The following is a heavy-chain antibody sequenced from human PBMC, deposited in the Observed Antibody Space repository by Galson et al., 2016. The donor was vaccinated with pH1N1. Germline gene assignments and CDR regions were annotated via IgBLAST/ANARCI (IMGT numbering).Heavy chain of an antibody. CDR2: ISGRGGSR. D-gene: IGHD3-10*01. CDR3: AKAGQWYGGNWFDP. CDR1: GFTFGTHA. J-gene: IGHJ5*02. Sequence: SLRLSCAASGFTFGTHAMTWVRRAPGKGLQWVAVISGRGGSREYADSVKGRFTISRDNSKNTLYLQMNSVRVGDTGIYYCAKAGQWYGGNWFDPWGQGTLATVSS. V-gene: IGHV3-23*01.